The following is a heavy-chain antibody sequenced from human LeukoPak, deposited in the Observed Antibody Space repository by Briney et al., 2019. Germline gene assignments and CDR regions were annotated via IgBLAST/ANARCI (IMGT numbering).Heavy chain of an antibody. CDR2: IKQDGSEK. CDR1: GLTFSSYW. Sequence: PGGSLRLSCAASGLTFSSYWMSWVRQAPGKGLEWVANIKQDGSEKYYVDSVKGRFTISRDNAKNSLYLQMNSLRAEDTAVYYCARDASIAVAGDCWGQGTLVTVSS. D-gene: IGHD6-19*01. CDR3: ARDASIAVAGDC. J-gene: IGHJ4*02. V-gene: IGHV3-7*01.